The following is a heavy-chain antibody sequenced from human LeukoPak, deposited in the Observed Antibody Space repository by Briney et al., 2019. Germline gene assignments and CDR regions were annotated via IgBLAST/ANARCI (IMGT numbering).Heavy chain of an antibody. V-gene: IGHV1-18*01. CDR3: ARDRDLAVAVTRWFDP. J-gene: IGHJ5*02. CDR1: GGTFSSYA. D-gene: IGHD6-19*01. CDR2: ISAYNGNT. Sequence: ASVKVSCKASGGTFSSYAISWVRQAPGQGLEWMGLISAYNGNTNYAQKLQGRVTMTTDTSTSTAYMELRSLRSDDTAVYYCARDRDLAVAVTRWFDPWGQGTLVTVSS.